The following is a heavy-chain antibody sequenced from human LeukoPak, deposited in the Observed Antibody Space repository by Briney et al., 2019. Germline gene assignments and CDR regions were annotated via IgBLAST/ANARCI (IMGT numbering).Heavy chain of an antibody. J-gene: IGHJ3*02. Sequence: GGSLRLSCAASGFTFSSYGMHWVRQAPGKGLEWVAFIRYDGSNKYYADSVKGRFTISRDNSKNTLYLQMNSLRAEDTAVYYCARDNPLLNAFDIWGQGTMVTVSS. CDR1: GFTFSSYG. CDR3: ARDNPLLNAFDI. CDR2: IRYDGSNK. V-gene: IGHV3-30*02.